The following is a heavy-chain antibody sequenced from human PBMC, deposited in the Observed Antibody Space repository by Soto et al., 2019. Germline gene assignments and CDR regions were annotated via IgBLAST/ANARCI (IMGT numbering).Heavy chain of an antibody. CDR2: MNPNSGNT. CDR1: GYTFTSYD. J-gene: IGHJ4*02. V-gene: IGHV1-8*01. Sequence: AASVKVSCKASGYTFTSYDINWVRQATGQGLEWMGWMNPNSGNTGYAQKFQGRVTMTRNTSISTAYMELSSLRSEDTAIYYCARESSHYQDFFQNWGQGTPVTVSS. D-gene: IGHD3-22*01. CDR3: ARESSHYQDFFQN.